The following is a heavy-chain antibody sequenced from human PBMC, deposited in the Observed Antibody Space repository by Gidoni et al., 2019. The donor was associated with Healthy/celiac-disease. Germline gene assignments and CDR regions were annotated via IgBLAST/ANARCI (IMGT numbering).Heavy chain of an antibody. CDR2: ISYDGSNK. Sequence: QVQLVESGGGVVQPGRSLRLSCAASGFTFSSYGMHWVRQAPGKGLEWVAVISYDGSNKYYADSVKGRFTISRDNSKNTLYLQMNSLRAEDTAVYYCAKDGYDILTGYRHYGMDVWGQGTTVTVSS. V-gene: IGHV3-30*18. CDR3: AKDGYDILTGYRHYGMDV. D-gene: IGHD3-9*01. J-gene: IGHJ6*02. CDR1: GFTFSSYG.